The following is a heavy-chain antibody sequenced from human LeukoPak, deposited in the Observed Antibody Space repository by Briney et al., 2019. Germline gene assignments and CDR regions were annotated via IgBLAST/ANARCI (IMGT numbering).Heavy chain of an antibody. V-gene: IGHV4-59*01. D-gene: IGHD6-13*01. CDR2: HHHSGST. Sequence: PLETLSLTCTVSGASIRSYYWSWIRQPPGKGLEWIGYHHHSGSTNYNPSLKSRVTISVDTSKNQFSLKLTSVTAADTAVYYCAEGSMWYGSWGQGTLVTVSS. CDR1: GASIRSYY. CDR3: AEGSMWYGS. J-gene: IGHJ5*02.